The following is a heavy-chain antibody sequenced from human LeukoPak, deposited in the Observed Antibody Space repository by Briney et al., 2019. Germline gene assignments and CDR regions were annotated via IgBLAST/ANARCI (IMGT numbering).Heavy chain of an antibody. CDR2: ISGSGGST. V-gene: IGHV3-23*01. J-gene: IGHJ4*02. CDR1: GFTFSSYA. CDR3: AKASGDSSGYYPSYFDY. D-gene: IGHD3-22*01. Sequence: GGSLRLSCAASGFTFSSYAMSWVRQAPGKGLEWVSAISGSGGSTYYVDSVKGRFTISRDNSKNTLYLQMNSLRAEDTAVYYCAKASGDSSGYYPSYFDYWGQGTLVTVSS.